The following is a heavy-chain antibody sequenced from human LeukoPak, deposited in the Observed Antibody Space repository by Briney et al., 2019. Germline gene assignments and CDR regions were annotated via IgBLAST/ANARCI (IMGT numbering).Heavy chain of an antibody. CDR2: IYHSGSS. D-gene: IGHD3-22*01. CDR3: ARGSQSFYYDSSGYPFDS. Sequence: SETLSLTCAVSGLPISSGYYWGWIRQPPGKGLEWIGSIYHSGSSNYNPSLRSRVAMSVDTSRNQFSLRLTSVTVADTAVYYCARGSQSFYYDSSGYPFDSWGQGTLVTVSS. J-gene: IGHJ4*02. V-gene: IGHV4-38-2*01. CDR1: GLPISSGYY.